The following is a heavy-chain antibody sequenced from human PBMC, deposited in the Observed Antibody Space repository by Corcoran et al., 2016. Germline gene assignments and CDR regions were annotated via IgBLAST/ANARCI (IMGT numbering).Heavy chain of an antibody. D-gene: IGHD6-19*01. J-gene: IGHJ4*02. CDR3: ARGAGSQGAAVAGTGNFDY. CDR2: TYYRSKWYN. Sequence: QVQLQQAGPGLGKPSQTLSLTCAISGDSVSSNSAAWNWIRQSPSRGLEWLGRTYYRSKWYNDYEVSVKSRITINPDTSKNQFSLQLNSVTPEDTAVYSYARGAGSQGAAVAGTGNFDYWGQGTLVTVSS. V-gene: IGHV6-1*01. CDR1: GDSVSSNSAA.